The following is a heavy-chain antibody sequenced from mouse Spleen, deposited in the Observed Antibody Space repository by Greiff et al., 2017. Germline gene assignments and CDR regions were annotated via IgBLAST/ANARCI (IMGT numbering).Heavy chain of an antibody. CDR1: GYAFSSSW. Sequence: VQLQQSGPELVKPGASVKISCKASGYAFSSSWMNWVKQRPGQGLEWIGRIYPGDGDTNYNGKFKGKATLTADKSSSTAYMQLSSLTSVDSAVYFCARGPLSPPYYFDYWGQGTTLTVSS. CDR2: IYPGDGDT. D-gene: IGHD6-1*01. CDR3: ARGPLSPPYYFDY. V-gene: IGHV1-82*01. J-gene: IGHJ2*01.